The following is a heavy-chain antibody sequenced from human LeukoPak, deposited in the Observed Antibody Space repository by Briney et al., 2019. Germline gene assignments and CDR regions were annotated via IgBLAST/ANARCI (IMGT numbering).Heavy chain of an antibody. J-gene: IGHJ5*02. CDR1: GGSISSGGYY. V-gene: IGHV4-31*03. Sequence: SETLSLTCTVSGGSISSGGYYWSWIRQHPGKGLEWIGYIYYSGSTYYNPSLKSRVTISVDTSKNQFSLKLSSVTAADTAVYYCARDPEVSWFDPWGQGTLVTVSS. CDR3: ARDPEVSWFDP. CDR2: IYYSGST.